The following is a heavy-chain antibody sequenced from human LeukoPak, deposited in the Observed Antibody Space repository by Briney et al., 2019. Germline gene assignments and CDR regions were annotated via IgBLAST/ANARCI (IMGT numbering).Heavy chain of an antibody. J-gene: IGHJ6*02. CDR1: GGSISSYY. CDR2: IYYSGST. Sequence: PSETLSLTCTVSGGSISSYYWSWIRQPPGKGLEWIGYIYYSGSTNYNPSLKSRVTISVDTSKNQFSLKLSSVTAADTAVYYCARHPSYSSGWYGDYYYYGMDVWGQGTTVTVSS. D-gene: IGHD6-19*01. V-gene: IGHV4-59*08. CDR3: ARHPSYSSGWYGDYYYYGMDV.